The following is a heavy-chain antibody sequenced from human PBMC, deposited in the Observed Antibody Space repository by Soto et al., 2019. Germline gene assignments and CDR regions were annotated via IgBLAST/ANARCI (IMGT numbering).Heavy chain of an antibody. CDR1: GYSFTNND. V-gene: IGHV1-8*01. CDR3: ALMETFGSLNWFDL. Sequence: ASVKVSCKASGYSFTNNDVSWVRQATGQGLEWMGWMNPGSGDTGYAQKFQGRVTMTRDISIATAYMELSSLRSDDTAIYYCALMETFGSLNWFDLWGQGTLVTLSS. D-gene: IGHD3-16*01. CDR2: MNPGSGDT. J-gene: IGHJ5*02.